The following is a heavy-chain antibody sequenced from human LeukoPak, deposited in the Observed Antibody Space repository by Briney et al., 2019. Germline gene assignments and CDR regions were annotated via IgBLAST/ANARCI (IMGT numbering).Heavy chain of an antibody. CDR3: ARDQFRTRGYFDY. D-gene: IGHD3-10*01. Sequence: SETLSLTCTVSGGPISSGSYYWSWTRQPAGKGLEWIGRIYTSGSTNYNPSLKSRVTISVDTSKNQFSLKLSSVTAADTAVYYCARDQFRTRGYFDYWGQGTLVTVSS. V-gene: IGHV4-61*02. J-gene: IGHJ4*02. CDR1: GGPISSGSYY. CDR2: IYTSGST.